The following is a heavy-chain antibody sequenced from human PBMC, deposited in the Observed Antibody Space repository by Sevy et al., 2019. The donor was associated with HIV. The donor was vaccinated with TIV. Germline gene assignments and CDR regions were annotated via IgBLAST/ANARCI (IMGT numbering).Heavy chain of an antibody. CDR3: ANPHIVLGGMDV. Sequence: GGSLRLSCVVSGLDFKEAWMTWVRQAPGKGLEWVGHIKSESDGGTEDYAAPLKGRFTISRHDSRNTLFLEMDSLKTEDTAVYYCANPHIVLGGMDVWGQGTTVTVSS. J-gene: IGHJ6*02. CDR1: GLDFKEAW. CDR2: IKSESDGGTE. V-gene: IGHV3-15*01. D-gene: IGHD2-21*01.